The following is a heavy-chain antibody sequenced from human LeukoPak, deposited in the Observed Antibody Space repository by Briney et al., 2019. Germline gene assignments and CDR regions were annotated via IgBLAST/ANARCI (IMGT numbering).Heavy chain of an antibody. CDR3: ARESPASFVYYDSSGYSDY. V-gene: IGHV4-39*07. J-gene: IGHJ4*02. CDR1: GGSISSSSYY. D-gene: IGHD3-22*01. Sequence: SETLSLTCTVSGGSISSSSYYWGWIRQPPGKGLEWIGTIYYTGSTYYNPSLKSRVTISVDTSKNQFSLKLTSVTAADTALYYCARESPASFVYYDSSGYSDYWGQGTLVTVSS. CDR2: IYYTGST.